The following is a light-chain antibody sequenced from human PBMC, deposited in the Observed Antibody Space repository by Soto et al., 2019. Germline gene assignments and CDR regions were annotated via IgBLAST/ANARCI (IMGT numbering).Light chain of an antibody. Sequence: MVGTKPQATLSQSPGERASLSCSASQSVGINLAWHQQKPGQAPRLLIYGASTRDTGIPARFSGSGSGTEFTLTISSLQSEDFAVYFSQPYMIWPTFCQRAKV. J-gene: IGKJ1*01. V-gene: IGKV3-15*01. CDR2: GAS. CDR1: QSVGIN. CDR3: QPYMIWPT.